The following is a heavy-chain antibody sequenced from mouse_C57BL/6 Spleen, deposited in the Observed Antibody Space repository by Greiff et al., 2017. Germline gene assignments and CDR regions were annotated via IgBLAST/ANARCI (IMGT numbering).Heavy chain of an antibody. CDR1: GFTFSNYW. CDR2: IRLKSDNYAT. V-gene: IGHV6-3*01. CDR3: TGGFYYFDY. J-gene: IGHJ2*01. Sequence: EVQGVESGGGLVQPGGSMKLSCVASGFTFSNYWMNWVRQSPEKGLEWVAQIRLKSDNYATHYAESVKGRFTISRDDSKSSVYLQMNNLRAEDTGIYYCTGGFYYFDYWGQDTTLTVSS.